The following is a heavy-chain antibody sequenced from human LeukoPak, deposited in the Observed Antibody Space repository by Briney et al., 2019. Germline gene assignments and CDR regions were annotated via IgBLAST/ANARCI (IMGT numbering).Heavy chain of an antibody. D-gene: IGHD4-17*01. CDR2: ITSSGTTT. J-gene: IGHJ4*02. CDR1: GFTLTDHY. V-gene: IGHV3-11*01. CDR3: ARDPDYGDPY. Sequence: PGGSLRLSCTVSGFTLTDHYMSWYRQSPERGLEWISWITSSGTTTDYADSVKGRFTISRDNRKNSVYLQMSSLRADDTAVYYCARDPDYGDPYWGQGTPVTVSS.